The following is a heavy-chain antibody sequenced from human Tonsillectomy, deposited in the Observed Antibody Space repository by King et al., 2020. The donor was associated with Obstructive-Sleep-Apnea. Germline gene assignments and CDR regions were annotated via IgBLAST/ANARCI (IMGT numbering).Heavy chain of an antibody. CDR3: AKGRHVDTPMVIDY. D-gene: IGHD5-18*01. CDR1: GFTFSSYG. V-gene: IGHV3-30*02. CDR2: IRFVGGNK. J-gene: IGHJ4*02. Sequence: VQLVESGGGVVQPGRSLRLSCTTSGFTFSSYGMHWVRQVPGKGLEWVAFIRFVGGNKYYTDSVKGRFTISRDNSKNTLYLQMNSLRAEDTAVYYCAKGRHVDTPMVIDYWGQGTLVTVSS.